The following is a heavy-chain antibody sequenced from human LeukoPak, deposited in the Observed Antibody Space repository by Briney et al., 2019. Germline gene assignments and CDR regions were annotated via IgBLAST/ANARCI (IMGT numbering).Heavy chain of an antibody. J-gene: IGHJ4*02. V-gene: IGHV3-23*01. Sequence: GGSLRLSCSASVFALSGLAVGWVRQAPGRGREGVARISGRGDNTYYADSVARRFTVSRDNSKNTLYLQMNSLRAEDTALYYCARGRGGDYVPSRFDYWGQGTLVTVSS. CDR1: VFALSGLA. CDR3: ARGRGGDYVPSRFDY. CDR2: ISGRGDNT. D-gene: IGHD3-10*02.